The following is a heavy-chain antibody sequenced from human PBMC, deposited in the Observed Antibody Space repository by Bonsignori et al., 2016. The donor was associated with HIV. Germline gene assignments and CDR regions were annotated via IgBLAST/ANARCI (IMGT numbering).Heavy chain of an antibody. V-gene: IGHV4-38-2*02. CDR2: IYHSGST. D-gene: IGHD3-22*01. CDR3: AREGFSGYFNY. J-gene: IGHJ4*02. Sequence: QVQLQESGPGLVKPSETLSLACVVSGYSISSGYDWAWIWQPPGKGLEWIGNIYHSGSTNYNPSLQSRVSISVDKSKNQFSLRLTSVTAADTAVYYCAREGFSGYFNYWGQGTLVTVSS. CDR1: GYSISSGYD.